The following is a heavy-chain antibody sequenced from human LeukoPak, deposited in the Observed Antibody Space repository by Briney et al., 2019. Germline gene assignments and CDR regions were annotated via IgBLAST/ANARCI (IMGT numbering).Heavy chain of an antibody. Sequence: GASVKVSCKASGYTFTSYDINWVRQATGQGLEWMGWISAYNGNTNYAQKLQGRVTMTTDTSTSTAYMELRSLRSDDTAVYFCARAIYYYGSGRNYYFDYWGQGTLVTVSS. V-gene: IGHV1-18*01. CDR2: ISAYNGNT. CDR1: GYTFTSYD. CDR3: ARAIYYYGSGRNYYFDY. D-gene: IGHD3-10*01. J-gene: IGHJ4*02.